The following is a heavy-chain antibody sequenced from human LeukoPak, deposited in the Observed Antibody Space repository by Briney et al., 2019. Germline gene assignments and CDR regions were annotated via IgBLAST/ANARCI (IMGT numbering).Heavy chain of an antibody. J-gene: IGHJ4*02. Sequence: GGSLRLSCAASGFTFSSSWMSWVRQAPGKGLEWVANIKQDGSEKYYVDSVKGRFTISRDNAKNSLYLQMNSLRAEDTAVYYCGRVSESLVNGGVSWSFDNWGQGTLVTVSS. V-gene: IGHV3-7*03. CDR3: GRVSESLVNGGVSWSFDN. CDR1: GFTFSSSW. CDR2: IKQDGSEK. D-gene: IGHD2-15*01.